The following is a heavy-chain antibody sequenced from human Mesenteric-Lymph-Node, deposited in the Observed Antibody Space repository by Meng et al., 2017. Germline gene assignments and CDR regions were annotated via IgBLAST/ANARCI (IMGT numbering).Heavy chain of an antibody. Sequence: GESLKISCKGSGYSFTSYWIGWVRQMPGKGLEWMGIIYPGDSDTRYSPSFQGQVTISADKSRSAAYLQWSSLKASDTAMYYCARLFSNSFGSGRGFDYWGQGTLVTVSS. J-gene: IGHJ4*01. V-gene: IGHV5-51*01. CDR3: ARLFSNSFGSGRGFDY. CDR1: GYSFTSYW. CDR2: IYPGDSDT. D-gene: IGHD3-10*01.